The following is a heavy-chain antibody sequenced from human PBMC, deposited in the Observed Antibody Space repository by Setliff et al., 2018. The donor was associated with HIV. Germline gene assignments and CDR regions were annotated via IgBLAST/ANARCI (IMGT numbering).Heavy chain of an antibody. CDR1: GFTFTDYA. Sequence: PGGSLRLSCAASGFTFTDYAMTWVRQAPGKGLEWVSGISGGGDDTSDADSVKGRFTISRDNSKNTVYLQMNSLRADDTAVYFCAKLAGGTSPDGYYYYMDVWGKGTTVTVSS. CDR2: ISGGGDDT. D-gene: IGHD2-15*01. J-gene: IGHJ6*03. V-gene: IGHV3-23*01. CDR3: AKLAGGTSPDGYYYYMDV.